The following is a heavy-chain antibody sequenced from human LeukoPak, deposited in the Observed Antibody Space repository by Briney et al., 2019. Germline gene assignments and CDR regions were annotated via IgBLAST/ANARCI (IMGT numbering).Heavy chain of an antibody. CDR1: GGSISSYY. J-gene: IGHJ5*02. Sequence: SETLSLTCTVSGGSISSYYWSWIRQPPGKGLEWIGYIYYSGSTNYNPSLKSRVTISIDTSKNQFSLKLNSVTAADTAVYYCAREVSDYGGNWFDPWGQGTLVTVSS. CDR3: AREVSDYGGNWFDP. CDR2: IYYSGST. V-gene: IGHV4-59*01. D-gene: IGHD4/OR15-4a*01.